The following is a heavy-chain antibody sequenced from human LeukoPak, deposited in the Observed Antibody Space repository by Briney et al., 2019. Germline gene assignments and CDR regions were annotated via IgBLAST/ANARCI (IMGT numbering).Heavy chain of an antibody. CDR3: ARDRGYSPDSFDI. CDR2: ISTYNDHR. J-gene: IGHJ3*02. Sequence: ASVKVSCKASGYTFTSYGISWVRQAPGQGLEWMGWISTYNDHRNYAQNLQNLQGRVTMTIDTSTSTVYMELRSLRSDDTAVYYCARDRGYSPDSFDIWGQGTMVIVSS. D-gene: IGHD5-18*01. CDR1: GYTFTSYG. V-gene: IGHV1-18*01.